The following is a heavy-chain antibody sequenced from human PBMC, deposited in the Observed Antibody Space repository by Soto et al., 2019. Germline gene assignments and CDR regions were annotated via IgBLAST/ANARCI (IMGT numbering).Heavy chain of an antibody. D-gene: IGHD3-22*01. V-gene: IGHV3-49*03. Sequence: GVLRLSCTASGFTFGDYAMSWFRQAPGKGLEWVGFIRSKAYGGTTEYAASVKGRFTISRDDSKSIAYLQMNSLKTEDTAVYYCTRAPVTMIVMSGAFDIWGQGTIVTVSS. CDR1: GFTFGDYA. CDR2: IRSKAYGGTT. CDR3: TRAPVTMIVMSGAFDI. J-gene: IGHJ3*02.